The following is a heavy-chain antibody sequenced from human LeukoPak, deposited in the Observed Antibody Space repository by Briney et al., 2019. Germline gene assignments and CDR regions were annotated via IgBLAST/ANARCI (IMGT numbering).Heavy chain of an antibody. CDR3: TRGVFVLRYSLDAFDI. V-gene: IGHV3-73*01. CDR2: IRSKANSCAT. D-gene: IGHD3-9*01. J-gene: IGHJ3*02. CDR1: GFTFSGSA. Sequence: GGSLRLSCAASGFTFSGSAMHWVRQASGKGLEWVGRIRSKANSCATAYAASVKGRFTISRDDSKNTAYLQMNSLKTEDTAVYYCTRGVFVLRYSLDAFDIWGQGTMVTVSS.